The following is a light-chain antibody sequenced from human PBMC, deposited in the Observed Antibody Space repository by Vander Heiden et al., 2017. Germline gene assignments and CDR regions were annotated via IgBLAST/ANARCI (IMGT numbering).Light chain of an antibody. Sequence: EIVLTQSPGTLSLSPGERATLPCRASQSVSSSYLAWYQQKPGQAPRLLIYGASSRATGIPDRFSGSGSGTDFTLTISRLEPEDFAVYYCQRYGSSALTFGGGTKVEIK. V-gene: IGKV3-20*01. CDR3: QRYGSSALT. J-gene: IGKJ4*01. CDR2: GAS. CDR1: QSVSSSY.